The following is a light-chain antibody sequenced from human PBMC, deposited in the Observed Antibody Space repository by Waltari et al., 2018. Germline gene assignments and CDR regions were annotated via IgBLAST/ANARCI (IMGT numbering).Light chain of an antibody. CDR1: QSLRSD. Sequence: EIVLTQSPVTLSLSPGDRVTLSCRASQSLRSDLAWYQPKPGQPPRLLIYDASKRATGIPARISGSGSGRDFTLTITSLEPEDFAVYYCLQLSNWPPTLGQGTKVEIK. CDR2: DAS. J-gene: IGKJ1*01. CDR3: LQLSNWPPT. V-gene: IGKV3-11*02.